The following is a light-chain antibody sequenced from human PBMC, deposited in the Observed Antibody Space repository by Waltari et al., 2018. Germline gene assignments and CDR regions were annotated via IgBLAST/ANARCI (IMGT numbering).Light chain of an antibody. Sequence: DSVMTPSPDSLAVSLGERAPIHCKSRQNVLYNSDNKNYLAWYQQKPGQPPKLLIYWASTRESGVPDRFSGSGSGTDFTLTITSLQAEDVAVYYCQQYYGTPPRTFGQGTKVEIK. V-gene: IGKV4-1*01. CDR3: QQYYGTPPRT. CDR1: QNVLYNSDNKNY. J-gene: IGKJ1*01. CDR2: WAS.